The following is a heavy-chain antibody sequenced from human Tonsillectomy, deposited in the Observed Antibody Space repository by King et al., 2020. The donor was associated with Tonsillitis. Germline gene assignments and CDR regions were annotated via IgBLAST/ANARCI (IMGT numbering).Heavy chain of an antibody. J-gene: IGHJ4*02. CDR3: ARAYPRWGYGSYYFDY. CDR2: IGTAGDT. V-gene: IGHV3-13*01. D-gene: IGHD1-26*01. CDR1: GFTFSSYD. Sequence: VQLVEFGGGLVQPGGSLRLSCAASGFTFSSYDMHWVRQATGKGLEWVSAIGTAGDTYYPGSVKGRFTISRENAKNSLYLQMNSLRAGDTAVYYCARAYPRWGYGSYYFDYLGQGTLVTVSS.